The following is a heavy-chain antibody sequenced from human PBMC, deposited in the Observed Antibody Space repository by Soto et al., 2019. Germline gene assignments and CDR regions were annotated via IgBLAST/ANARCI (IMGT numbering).Heavy chain of an antibody. Sequence: ASVKVSCKASGYTFTGYYMHWVRQAPGQGLEWMGWINPNSGGTNYAQKFQGRVTMTRDTSISTAYMELSRLRSDDTAVYYCARVTSSQWLAIYYFDYWGQGTLVTVS. V-gene: IGHV1-2*02. CDR3: ARVTSSQWLAIYYFDY. CDR1: GYTFTGYY. D-gene: IGHD6-19*01. CDR2: INPNSGGT. J-gene: IGHJ4*02.